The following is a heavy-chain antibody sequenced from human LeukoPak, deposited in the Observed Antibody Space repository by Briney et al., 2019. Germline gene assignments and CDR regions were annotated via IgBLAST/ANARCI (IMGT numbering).Heavy chain of an antibody. J-gene: IGHJ4*02. Sequence: SETLSLTCTVPGGSISSYYWSWIRQPPGKGLEWIGYIYYSGSTNYNPSLKSRVTISVDTSKNQFSLKLSSVTAADTAVYYCARHLVEMATPSYFDYWGQGTLVTVSS. CDR1: GGSISSYY. CDR2: IYYSGST. D-gene: IGHD5-24*01. CDR3: ARHLVEMATPSYFDY. V-gene: IGHV4-59*08.